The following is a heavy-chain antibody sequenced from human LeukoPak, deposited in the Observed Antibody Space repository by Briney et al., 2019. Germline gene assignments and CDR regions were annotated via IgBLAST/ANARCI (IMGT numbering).Heavy chain of an antibody. V-gene: IGHV4-59*01. CDR3: ARLGLDTLDLDY. J-gene: IGHJ4*02. CDR1: GGSISSYY. Sequence: SETLSLTCTVSGGSISSYYWSWIRQPPGKGLEWIGYIYYSGSTNYNPSLKSRVTMSVDTSKNQFSLKLSSVTAADTAVYYCARLGLDTLDLDYWGQGTLVTVSS. CDR2: IYYSGST. D-gene: IGHD5-18*01.